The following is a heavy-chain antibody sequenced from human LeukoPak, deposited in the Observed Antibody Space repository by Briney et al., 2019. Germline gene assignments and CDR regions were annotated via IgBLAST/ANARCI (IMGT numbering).Heavy chain of an antibody. CDR3: ARALIEDGFDI. D-gene: IGHD2-15*01. CDR1: GGSISSYY. V-gene: IGHV4-59*01. CDR2: IYYSGST. Sequence: SETLSLTCTVSGGSISSYYWSWIRQPPGKGLEWIGYIYYSGSTNYNPSLKSRVTISVDTSKNQFSLKLSSVTAADTAVYYCARALIEDGFDIWGQGTMVTVSS. J-gene: IGHJ3*02.